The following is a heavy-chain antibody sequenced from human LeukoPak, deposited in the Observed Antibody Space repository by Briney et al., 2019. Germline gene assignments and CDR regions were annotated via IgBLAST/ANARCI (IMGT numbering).Heavy chain of an antibody. Sequence: GGSLRLPCAASGFTFSHHGMHWVRQAPGKGLEWVAFILYDGSNKYFVDSVKGRFTISRDNSKNALSLQMNDLRPDDTAMYYCARAVDKGTGYYMDFWGQGTLVTVSS. CDR2: ILYDGSNK. CDR3: ARAVDKGTGYYMDF. V-gene: IGHV3-30*02. J-gene: IGHJ4*02. D-gene: IGHD3-22*01. CDR1: GFTFSHHG.